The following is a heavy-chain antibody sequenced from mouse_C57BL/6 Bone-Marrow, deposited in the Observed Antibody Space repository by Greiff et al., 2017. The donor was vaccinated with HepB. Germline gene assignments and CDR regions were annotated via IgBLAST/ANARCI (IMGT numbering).Heavy chain of an antibody. J-gene: IGHJ3*01. Sequence: QVQLQQPGAELVKPGASVKLSCKASGYTFTSYWMHWVKQRPGQGLEWIGMIHPNSGSTNYNEKFKSKATLTVDKSSSTAYMQLSSLTSEDSAVYYCARGGTVVAPGFAYWGQGTLVTVSA. D-gene: IGHD1-1*01. CDR3: ARGGTVVAPGFAY. V-gene: IGHV1-64*01. CDR2: IHPNSGST. CDR1: GYTFTSYW.